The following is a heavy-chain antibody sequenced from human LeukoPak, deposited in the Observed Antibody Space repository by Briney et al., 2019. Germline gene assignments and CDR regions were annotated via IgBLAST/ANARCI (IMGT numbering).Heavy chain of an antibody. CDR1: GFCFINYG. CDR2: IRYDGHNR. J-gene: IGHJ4*02. CDR3: ARRKGRGYSYGGASFDY. Sequence: LPGRSLRLSCAASGFCFINYGMHWVRQAPGKGLGWVAFIRYDGHNRFYAASVRGRFTNTRETSKNTEYLHMNSLRVDGTTVYYCARRKGRGYSYGGASFDYWGKGTLVTVSS. D-gene: IGHD5-18*01. V-gene: IGHV3-30*02.